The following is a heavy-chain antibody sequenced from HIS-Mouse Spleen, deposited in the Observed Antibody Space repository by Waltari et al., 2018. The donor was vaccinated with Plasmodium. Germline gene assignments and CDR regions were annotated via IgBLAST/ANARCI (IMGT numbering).Heavy chain of an antibody. CDR2: IYYSGST. CDR1: GGSISSGGYY. CDR3: ARSIAATVTFYFDY. D-gene: IGHD6-13*01. V-gene: IGHV4-31*03. Sequence: QVQLQESGPGLVKPSQTLSLPCTVSGGSISSGGYYWSWIRQPPGKGLEWIGYIYYSGSTYYNPSLKSRVTISVDTSKNQFSLKLSSVTAADTAVYYCARSIAATVTFYFDYWGQGTLVTVSS. J-gene: IGHJ4*02.